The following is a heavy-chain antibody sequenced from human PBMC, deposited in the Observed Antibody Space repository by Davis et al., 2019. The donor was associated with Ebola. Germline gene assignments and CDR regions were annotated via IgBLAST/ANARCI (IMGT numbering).Heavy chain of an antibody. CDR2: INHSGST. J-gene: IGHJ6*02. V-gene: IGHV4-34*01. Sequence: MPSETLSLTCAVYGGSFSGYYWSWIRQPPGKGLEWIGEINHSGSTNYNPSLKSRVTISVDTSKNQFSLKLSSVTAADMAVYYCARGSSSWVYYGMDVWGQGTTVTVSS. CDR3: ARGSSSWVYYGMDV. CDR1: GGSFSGYY. D-gene: IGHD6-13*01.